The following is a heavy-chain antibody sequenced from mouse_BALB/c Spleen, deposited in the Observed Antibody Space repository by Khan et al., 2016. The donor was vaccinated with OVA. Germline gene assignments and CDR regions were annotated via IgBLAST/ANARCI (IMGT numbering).Heavy chain of an antibody. CDR1: GYSFTGYF. CDR2: INPHIGET. Sequence: VQLQQPGPELVKPGASVKISCKASGYSFTGYFMNWVMQSHGKSLEWIGRINPHIGETFYNQKFKGKATLTVDESSSTAHMALRSLASEDSAVYYCARIYGSDFDYWGQGTTLTVSS. CDR3: ARIYGSDFDY. D-gene: IGHD1-1*01. V-gene: IGHV1-20*02. J-gene: IGHJ2*01.